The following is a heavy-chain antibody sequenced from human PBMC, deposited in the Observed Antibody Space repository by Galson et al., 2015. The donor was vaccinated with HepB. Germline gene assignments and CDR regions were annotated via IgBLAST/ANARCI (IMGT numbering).Heavy chain of an antibody. CDR3: ATQLGYLSGGSCYPEYGELDY. CDR2: FDPEDGET. D-gene: IGHD2-15*01. CDR1: GYTLTELS. Sequence: SVKVSCKVSGYTLTELSMHWVRQAPGKGLEWMGGFDPEDGETIYAQKFQGRVTMTEDTSTDTAYKELSSLRSEDTAVYYCATQLGYLSGGSCYPEYGELDYWGQGTLVSVSS. J-gene: IGHJ4*02. V-gene: IGHV1-24*01.